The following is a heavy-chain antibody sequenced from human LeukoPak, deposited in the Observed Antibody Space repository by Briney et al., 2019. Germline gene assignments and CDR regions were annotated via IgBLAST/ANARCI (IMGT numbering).Heavy chain of an antibody. CDR2: IYHSGST. CDR3: ARGLYDYVWGSYRLFDY. CDR1: GGSISSGGYY. V-gene: IGHV4-30-2*01. Sequence: SETLSLTCTVSGGSISSGGYYRSWIRQPPGKGLEWIGYIYHSGSTYYNPSLKSRVTISVDRSKNQFSLKLSSVTAADTAVYYCARGLYDYVWGSYRLFDYWGQGTLVTVSS. J-gene: IGHJ4*02. D-gene: IGHD3-16*02.